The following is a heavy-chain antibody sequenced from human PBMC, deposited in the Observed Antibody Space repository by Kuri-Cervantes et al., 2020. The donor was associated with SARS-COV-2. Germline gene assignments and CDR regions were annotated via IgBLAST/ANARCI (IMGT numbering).Heavy chain of an antibody. CDR3: VGDESNVVQRGF. V-gene: IGHV3-64D*08. D-gene: IGHD2-21*01. CDR1: GFIFRNYV. CDR2: IRNYGGSP. J-gene: IGHJ4*02. Sequence: GGSLRLSCSAFGFIFRNYVMYWVRQAPGKGLEYVSSIRNYGGSPYYGDSVKGRFTISRDNSKNTLYLQMDSLRVEDTAVYYCVGDESNVVQRGFWGQGSLVTVSS.